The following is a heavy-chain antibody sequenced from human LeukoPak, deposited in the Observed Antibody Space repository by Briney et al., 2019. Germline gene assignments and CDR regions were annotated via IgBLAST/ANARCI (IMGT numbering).Heavy chain of an antibody. Sequence: SETLSLTCTVSSVSLTNYYWSWIRQPPGKGLEWIGYIFFSGTTNYNPSLKSRVTISVDTSKNQFSLKMTSVTAADTAVYFCARVGGGGAWFDFWGQGTLFTVSS. CDR1: SVSLTNYY. CDR3: ARVGGGGAWFDF. V-gene: IGHV4-59*01. CDR2: IFFSGTT. D-gene: IGHD4-23*01. J-gene: IGHJ4*02.